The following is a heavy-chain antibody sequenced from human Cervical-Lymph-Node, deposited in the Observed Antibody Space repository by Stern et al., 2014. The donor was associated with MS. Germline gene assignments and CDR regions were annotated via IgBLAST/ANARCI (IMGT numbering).Heavy chain of an antibody. J-gene: IGHJ4*02. CDR2: INPNSGGT. CDR3: ATQTTVTTD. CDR1: GYTFTGYY. D-gene: IGHD4-17*01. V-gene: IGHV1-2*06. Sequence: VQLLESGAEVKKPGASVKVSCKASGYTFTGYYMHWVRQAPGQGLEWMGRINPNSGGTNYAQTFQGRVTMTRDTSISTAYMELSRLRSDDTAVFYCATQTTVTTDWGQGTLVTVSS.